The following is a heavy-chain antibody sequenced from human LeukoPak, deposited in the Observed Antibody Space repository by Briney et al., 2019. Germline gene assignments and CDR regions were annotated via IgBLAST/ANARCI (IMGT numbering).Heavy chain of an antibody. CDR3: ARGRGWYSSGWYSSVAFDI. Sequence: SETLSLTCAVYGGSFSGYYWSWIRQPPGKGLEWIGEINHSGSTNYNPSLKSRVTISVDTSKNQFSLKLSSVTAADTAVYYCARGRGWYSSGWYSSVAFDIWGQGTMVTVSS. CDR2: INHSGST. D-gene: IGHD6-19*01. CDR1: GGSFSGYY. V-gene: IGHV4-34*01. J-gene: IGHJ3*02.